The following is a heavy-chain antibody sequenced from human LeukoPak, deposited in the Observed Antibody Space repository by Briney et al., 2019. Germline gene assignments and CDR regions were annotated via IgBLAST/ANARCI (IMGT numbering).Heavy chain of an antibody. V-gene: IGHV3-23*01. CDR3: TRGGGYSYGSFDY. CDR1: GFTFSSYA. J-gene: IGHJ4*02. Sequence: GGSLRLSCAASGFTFSSYAMHWVRQAPGKGLEWVSAISGSGGSTYYADSVKGRFTISRDNAKNTLYLQMNSLRAEDTAVYYCTRGGGYSYGSFDYWGQGTLVTVSS. D-gene: IGHD5-18*01. CDR2: ISGSGGST.